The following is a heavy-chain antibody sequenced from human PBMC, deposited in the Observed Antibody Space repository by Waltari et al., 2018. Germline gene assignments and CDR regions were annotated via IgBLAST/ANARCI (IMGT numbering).Heavy chain of an antibody. CDR2: IYYSGGT. V-gene: IGHV4-59*01. D-gene: IGHD6-19*01. CDR1: GGPISSYY. Sequence: QVQLQESGPGLVKPSETLSLTCTVSGGPISSYYWNWIRQPPGKGLGWIGYIYYSGGTTYNPSLKKRVTISVDTSKNQFSLKLSSVTAADTAVYYCASSGRGGGFDYWGQGTLVTVSS. J-gene: IGHJ4*02. CDR3: ASSGRGGGFDY.